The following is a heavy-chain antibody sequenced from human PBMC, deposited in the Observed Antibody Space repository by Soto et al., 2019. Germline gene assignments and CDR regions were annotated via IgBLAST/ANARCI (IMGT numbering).Heavy chain of an antibody. CDR1: GGSISSSTYH. J-gene: IGHJ4*02. V-gene: IGHV4-39*02. Sequence: LSETLSLTCTVSGGSISSSTYHWAWIRQPPGKGLEWIASIYYTGTTYYSPSLKSRVTISVDTSKNHFSLKLSSVTAADTAVYYCSRERESASEHWGQGTLVTVSS. CDR3: SRERESASEH. CDR2: IYYTGTT.